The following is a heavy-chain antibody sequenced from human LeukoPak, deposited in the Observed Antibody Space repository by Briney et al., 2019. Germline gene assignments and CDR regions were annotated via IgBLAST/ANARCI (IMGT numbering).Heavy chain of an antibody. D-gene: IGHD3-10*01. CDR1: GYTFISYD. CDR3: AKDRNRVRGINWYFNV. J-gene: IGHJ2*01. CDR2: MNPNSGNT. Sequence: GASVKVSCKASGYTFISYDINWVRQATGQGLEWMGWMNPNSGNTGYAQKFQGRVTMTRNTSISTAYMELSSLRSEDTAVYYCAKDRNRVRGINWYFNVWGPGALVTVSS. V-gene: IGHV1-8*01.